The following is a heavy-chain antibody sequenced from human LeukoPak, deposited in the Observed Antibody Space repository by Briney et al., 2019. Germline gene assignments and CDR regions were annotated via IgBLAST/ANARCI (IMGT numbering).Heavy chain of an antibody. CDR1: GFTFSSYA. CDR3: AKDSGGLRFYRYYYYGMDV. Sequence: GGSPRLSCAASGFTFSSYAMSWVRQAPGKGLEWVSAISGSGGSTYYADSVKGRFTISRDNSKNTLYLQMDSLRAEDTAVYYCAKDSGGLRFYRYYYYGMDVWGQGTTVTVSS. V-gene: IGHV3-23*01. J-gene: IGHJ6*02. D-gene: IGHD3-10*01. CDR2: ISGSGGST.